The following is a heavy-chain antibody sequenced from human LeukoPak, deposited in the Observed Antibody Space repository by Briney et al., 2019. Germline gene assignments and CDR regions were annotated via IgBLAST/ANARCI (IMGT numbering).Heavy chain of an antibody. CDR2: IYYSGST. J-gene: IGHJ4*02. CDR1: GGSISSGGYY. CDR3: ARGSVIFGTYYFDY. Sequence: SETLSLTCTVSGGSISSGGYYWSWIRQHPGKGLEWIGYIYYSGSTYYNPSLKSRVTISVDTSKNQFSLKLSSVTAADTAVYYRARGSVIFGTYYFDYWGQGTLVTVSS. V-gene: IGHV4-31*03. D-gene: IGHD3-3*01.